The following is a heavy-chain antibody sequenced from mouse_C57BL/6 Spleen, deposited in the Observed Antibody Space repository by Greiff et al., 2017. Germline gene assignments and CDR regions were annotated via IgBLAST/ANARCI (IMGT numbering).Heavy chain of an antibody. CDR2: IDPEDGET. CDR1: GFNIKDYY. Sequence: EVQGVESGAELVKPGASVKLSCTASGFNIKDYYMHWVKQRTEQGLEWIGRIDPEDGETKYAPKFQGKATITADTSSNTAYLQLSSLTSEDTAVYYCAPLNSTYWYFDVWGTGTTVTVSS. J-gene: IGHJ1*03. V-gene: IGHV14-2*01. D-gene: IGHD2-5*01. CDR3: APLNSTYWYFDV.